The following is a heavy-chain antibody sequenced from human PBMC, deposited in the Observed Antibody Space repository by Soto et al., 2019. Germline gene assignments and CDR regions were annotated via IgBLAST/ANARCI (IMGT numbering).Heavy chain of an antibody. J-gene: IGHJ3*02. CDR2: INPNTGGT. Sequence: ASVKVSCKASGYTFTGYYIHWVRQAPGQGLEWMGWINPNTGGTNYAQKFQGRVTMTRDTSISTAYMELSTLKSDDAAVYYCARLMDPYSGPHLDIWGQGAMVTVSS. CDR1: GYTFTGYY. D-gene: IGHD1-26*01. CDR3: ARLMDPYSGPHLDI. V-gene: IGHV1-2*02.